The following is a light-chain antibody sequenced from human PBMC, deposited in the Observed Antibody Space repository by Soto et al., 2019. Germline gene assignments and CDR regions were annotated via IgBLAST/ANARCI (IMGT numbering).Light chain of an antibody. V-gene: IGKV3-15*01. J-gene: IGKJ2*01. CDR1: LTVSSD. CDR3: QQHNKWPHT. Sequence: VMTQSPATLSVSPGERVTLSCRASLTVSSDLAWFQQRPGQAPRLLIYDASTSVIGIAGRFSGSGYGTEFTLTISGLQSEDSAVYYCQQHNKWPHTFGQGTKVDIK. CDR2: DAS.